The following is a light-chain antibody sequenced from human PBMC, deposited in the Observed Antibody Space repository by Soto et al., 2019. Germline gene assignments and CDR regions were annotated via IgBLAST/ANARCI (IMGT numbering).Light chain of an antibody. V-gene: IGKV1-5*01. CDR3: QQYNSYSFT. Sequence: SASVGDRVTITCRASQSISSWLAWYQQKPGKAPKLLIYDASSLESGVPSRFSGSGSGTEFTLTISSLQPDDFATYYCQQYNSYSFTFGPGTKVDIK. CDR1: QSISSW. CDR2: DAS. J-gene: IGKJ3*01.